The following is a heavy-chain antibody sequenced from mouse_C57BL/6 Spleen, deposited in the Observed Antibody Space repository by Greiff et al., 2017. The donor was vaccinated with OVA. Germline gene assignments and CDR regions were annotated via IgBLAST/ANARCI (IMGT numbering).Heavy chain of an antibody. D-gene: IGHD2-3*01. CDR2: IYPGDGDT. J-gene: IGHJ4*01. V-gene: IGHV1-82*01. Sequence: QVHVKQSGPELVKPGASVKLSCTASGYAFSSSCMNWVKQRPGKGLEWIGRIYPGDGDTNYNGKFKGRATLTADKSSSTAYMQLSSLTSEDSAVYFCARRDGYYDYAMDYWGQGTSVTVSS. CDR1: GYAFSSSC. CDR3: ARRDGYYDYAMDY.